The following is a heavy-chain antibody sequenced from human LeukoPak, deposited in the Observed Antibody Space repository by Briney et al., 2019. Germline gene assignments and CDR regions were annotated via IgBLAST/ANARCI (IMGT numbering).Heavy chain of an antibody. D-gene: IGHD6-19*01. CDR3: AKEKGSGWYYYYYGMDV. V-gene: IGHV3-23*01. J-gene: IGHJ6*02. CDR2: ISGSGGST. Sequence: GGSLRLSCAASGFKFSDHYIDWVRQAPGKGLEWVSAISGSGGSTYYADSVKGRFTISRDNSKNTLYLQMNSLRAEDTAVYYCAKEKGSGWYYYYYGMDVWGQGTTVTVSS. CDR1: GFKFSDHY.